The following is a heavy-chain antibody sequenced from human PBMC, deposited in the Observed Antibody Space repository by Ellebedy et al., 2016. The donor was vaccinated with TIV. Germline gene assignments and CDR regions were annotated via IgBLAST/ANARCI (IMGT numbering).Heavy chain of an antibody. V-gene: IGHV1-8*01. CDR1: GYIFTNYD. CDR3: ARRQFYMSDY. Sequence: AASVKVSCKASGYIFTNYDINWVRQATGQGLEWMGWMNPNSGNTGYAQKFQGRVTMTRNTSISTAYMELTSLRSEDTAVYFCARRQFYMSDYWGQGTLVTVSS. CDR2: MNPNSGNT. J-gene: IGHJ4*02. D-gene: IGHD5-24*01.